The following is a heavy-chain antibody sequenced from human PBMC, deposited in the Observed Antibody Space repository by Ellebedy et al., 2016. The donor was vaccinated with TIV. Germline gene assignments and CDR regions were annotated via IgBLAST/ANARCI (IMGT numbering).Heavy chain of an antibody. CDR1: GYTFTSYG. V-gene: IGHV1-46*01. CDR2: INPSGGST. J-gene: IGHJ4*02. CDR3: ARDVDTATAIPGY. D-gene: IGHD5-18*01. Sequence: AASVKVSCKASGYTFTSYGVSWVRQAPGQGLEWMGIINPSGGSTSYAQKFQGRVTMTRDTSTSTVYMELSSLRSEDTAVYYCARDVDTATAIPGYWGQGTLVTVSS.